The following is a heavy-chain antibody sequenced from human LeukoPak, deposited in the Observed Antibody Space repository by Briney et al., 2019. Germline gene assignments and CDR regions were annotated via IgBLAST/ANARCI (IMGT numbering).Heavy chain of an antibody. CDR2: INPSGGGT. D-gene: IGHD6-6*01. CDR1: GYTFTSYY. CDR3: ARGSWQLVRVRSWFDP. V-gene: IGHV1-46*01. J-gene: IGHJ5*02. Sequence: ASVKVSCKASGYTFTSYYMHWVRQAPGQGLEWMGIINPSGGGTSYAQKFQGRVTMTRDMSTSTVYMELSSLRSEDTAVYYCARGSWQLVRVRSWFDPWGQGTLVTVSS.